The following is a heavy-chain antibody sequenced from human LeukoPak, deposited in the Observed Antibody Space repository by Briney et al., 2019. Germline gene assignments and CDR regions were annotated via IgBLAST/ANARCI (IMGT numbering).Heavy chain of an antibody. CDR1: GFTFYMYA. J-gene: IGHJ5*01. CDR2: MCGTAGCT. Sequence: GGSLTLSCQASGFTFYMYAMSWVRQAPGRGLGWVASMCGTAGCTFYPDSVKGRFTISRDNSKNVLYLRMNSLTAEDTAIYYCAKDRPNFHENSGHYYRRDGDSWGQGTLVTVSS. V-gene: IGHV3-23*01. D-gene: IGHD3-22*01. CDR3: AKDRPNFHENSGHYYRRDGDS.